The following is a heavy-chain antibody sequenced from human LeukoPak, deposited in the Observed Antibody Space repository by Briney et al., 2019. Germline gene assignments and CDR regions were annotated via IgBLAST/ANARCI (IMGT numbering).Heavy chain of an antibody. D-gene: IGHD2-2*01. V-gene: IGHV3-30-3*01. CDR1: GFTFSSYA. Sequence: GRSLRLSCAASGFTFSSYAMHWVRRAPGKGLEWVAVISYDGSNKYYADSVKGRFTISRDNSKNTLYLQMNSLRAEDTAVYYCAADIVVVPAALNAFDIWGQGTMVTVSS. J-gene: IGHJ3*02. CDR2: ISYDGSNK. CDR3: AADIVVVPAALNAFDI.